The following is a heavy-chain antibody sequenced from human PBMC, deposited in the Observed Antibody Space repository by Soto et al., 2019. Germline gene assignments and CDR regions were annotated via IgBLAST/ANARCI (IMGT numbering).Heavy chain of an antibody. Sequence: GGSLRLSCAASGFTFSSYAMSWVRQAPGKGPEWVSGLSESGAGPYYIDSVKGRFTISRDNSKNTLYLQMNSLRVEDTAIYYCAKVGPAKGGFCSGGRCYTFDYWGQGALVTVSS. CDR3: AKVGPAKGGFCSGGRCYTFDY. J-gene: IGHJ4*02. V-gene: IGHV3-23*01. CDR2: LSESGAGP. D-gene: IGHD2-15*01. CDR1: GFTFSSYA.